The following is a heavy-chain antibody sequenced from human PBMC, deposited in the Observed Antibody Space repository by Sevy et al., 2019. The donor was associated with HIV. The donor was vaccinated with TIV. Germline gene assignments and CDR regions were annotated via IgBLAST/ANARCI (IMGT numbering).Heavy chain of an antibody. CDR1: GFTFSSYA. CDR3: AGERMIVVEMGDFDI. V-gene: IGHV3-30*04. Sequence: GGSLRLSCAASGFTFSSYAMHWVRQAPGKGLEWVAVISYDGSNKYYADSVKGRFTISRDNSKNTLYLQMNSLRAEDTAVYYCAGERMIVVEMGDFDIWGQGTMVTVSS. J-gene: IGHJ3*02. D-gene: IGHD3-22*01. CDR2: ISYDGSNK.